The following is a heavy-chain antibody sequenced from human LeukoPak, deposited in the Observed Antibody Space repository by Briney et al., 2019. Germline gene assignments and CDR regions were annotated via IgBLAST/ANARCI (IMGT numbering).Heavy chain of an antibody. Sequence: GGSLRLSCAASGFTFSSYWMSWVCQAPGKGLEWVANIKQDGSEKYYVDSVKGRFTISRDNAKNSLYLQMNSLRAEDTAVYYCARAATADLFAWFDPWGQGTLVTVSS. CDR3: ARAATADLFAWFDP. J-gene: IGHJ5*02. V-gene: IGHV3-7*01. D-gene: IGHD5-24*01. CDR2: IKQDGSEK. CDR1: GFTFSSYW.